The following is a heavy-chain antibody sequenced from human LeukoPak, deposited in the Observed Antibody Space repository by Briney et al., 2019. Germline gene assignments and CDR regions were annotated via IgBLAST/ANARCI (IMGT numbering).Heavy chain of an antibody. J-gene: IGHJ4*02. CDR1: GFTFSSYG. Sequence: GGSLRLSCAASGFTFSSYGMHWVRQAPGKGLEWVAVISYDGSNKYYADSVKGRFTISRDNSKNTLYLQMNSLRAEDAAVYYCAKDGDSSGWYEAFDYWGQGTLVTVSS. CDR3: AKDGDSSGWYEAFDY. V-gene: IGHV3-30*18. CDR2: ISYDGSNK. D-gene: IGHD6-19*01.